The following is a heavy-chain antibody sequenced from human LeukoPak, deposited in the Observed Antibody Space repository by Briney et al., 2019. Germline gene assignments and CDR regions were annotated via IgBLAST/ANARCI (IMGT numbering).Heavy chain of an antibody. Sequence: PGGSLRLSCAASGFTFDDYAMHWVRQAPGKGLEWVSLISWDGGSTYYADSVKGRFTISRDNSKNSLYLQMNSLRAEDTALYYCAKDSSATLTYFDYWGQGTLVTVSS. V-gene: IGHV3-43D*03. D-gene: IGHD2-15*01. CDR3: AKDSSATLTYFDY. CDR1: GFTFDDYA. CDR2: ISWDGGST. J-gene: IGHJ4*02.